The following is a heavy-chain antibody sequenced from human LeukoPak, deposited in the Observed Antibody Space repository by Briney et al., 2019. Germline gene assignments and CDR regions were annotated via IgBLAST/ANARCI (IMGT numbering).Heavy chain of an antibody. CDR1: GFTFSSHG. CDR2: ISPNGVIT. Sequence: GGTLRLSCAASGFTFSSHGMNWVRQAPGRGLEWVSGISPNGVITYYADSVKGRFTISRDNSKGTVYLQMNSLRPEDTAVYYCAKDDAWLQYGNWGRGTLVTVSS. V-gene: IGHV3-23*01. D-gene: IGHD5-24*01. CDR3: AKDDAWLQYGN. J-gene: IGHJ4*02.